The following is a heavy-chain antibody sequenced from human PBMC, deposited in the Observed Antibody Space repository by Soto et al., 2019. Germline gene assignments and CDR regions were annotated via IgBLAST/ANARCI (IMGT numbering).Heavy chain of an antibody. CDR2: INPNSGGT. V-gene: IGHV1-2*04. D-gene: IGHD3-16*02. J-gene: IGHJ4*02. Sequence: ASVKVSCKASGYTFTVYYMHCVGQAPLQWREWMGWINPNSGGTNYAQKFQGWVTMTRDTSISTAYMELSRLRSDDTAVYYCARGITFGGVIVIYLDYWGQGTLVTVSS. CDR3: ARGITFGGVIVIYLDY. CDR1: GYTFTVYY.